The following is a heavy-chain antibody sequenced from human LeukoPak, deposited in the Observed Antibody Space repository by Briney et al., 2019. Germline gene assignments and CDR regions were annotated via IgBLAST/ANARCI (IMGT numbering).Heavy chain of an antibody. Sequence: SQTLSLTCTVSGGSISSGDYYWGWIRQPPGKGLEWIGSIYYSGSTYYNPSPKSRVTISVDTSKNQFSLKLSSVTAADTAVYYCASLAYSSYFDYWGQGTLVTVSS. CDR3: ASLAYSSYFDY. J-gene: IGHJ4*02. D-gene: IGHD6-19*01. CDR2: IYYSGST. CDR1: GGSISSGDYY. V-gene: IGHV4-39*07.